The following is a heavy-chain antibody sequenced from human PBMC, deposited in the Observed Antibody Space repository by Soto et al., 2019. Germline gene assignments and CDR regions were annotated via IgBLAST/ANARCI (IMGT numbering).Heavy chain of an antibody. V-gene: IGHV4-31*03. CDR2: IDTNGDT. D-gene: IGHD2-8*01. Sequence: QVQLQESGSGLLKPSQTLSLDCSVSGDSLRRGFHHWSWNRQTPGKGLQLIGYIDTNGDTHYDPSLRNRLNMSIVTTESRFSLKVTSVTAADTAVYYCARGTVYYCPNDKCGFFFDHWGQGALVTVTS. CDR1: GDSLRRGFHH. J-gene: IGHJ4*02. CDR3: ARGTVYYCPNDKCGFFFDH.